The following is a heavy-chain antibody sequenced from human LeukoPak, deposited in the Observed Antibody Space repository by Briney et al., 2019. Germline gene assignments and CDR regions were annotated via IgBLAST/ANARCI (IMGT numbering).Heavy chain of an antibody. J-gene: IGHJ4*02. Sequence: VGSLRLSCAASGFTLYSNIMSWARQAPGKGLYWVSIIYSGGRTHYADSVKGRFTISRDNSKNTLYLQMSSLRAEDTAVLCCVKDLNYCGELREPFGGQGTWSPSPQ. V-gene: IGHV3-66*01. CDR1: GFTLYSNI. D-gene: IGHD3-10*01. CDR3: VKDLNYCGELREPF. CDR2: IYSGGRT.